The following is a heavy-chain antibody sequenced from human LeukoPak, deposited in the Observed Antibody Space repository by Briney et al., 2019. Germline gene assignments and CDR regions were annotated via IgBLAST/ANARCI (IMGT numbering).Heavy chain of an antibody. J-gene: IGHJ4*02. CDR2: IIPIFGTA. Sequence: ASVNVSCKASGGTFSSYAISWVRQAPGQGLEWMGGIIPIFGTANYAQKFQGRVTITADESTSTAYMELSSLRSEDTAVYYCARVRVAGTSFDYWGQETLVTVSS. CDR3: ARVRVAGTSFDY. CDR1: GGTFSSYA. D-gene: IGHD6-19*01. V-gene: IGHV1-69*13.